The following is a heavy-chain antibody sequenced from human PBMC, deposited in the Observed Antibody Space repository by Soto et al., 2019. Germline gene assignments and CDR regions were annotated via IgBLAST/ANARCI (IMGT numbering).Heavy chain of an antibody. CDR3: ARRLISGLVILRYFYYYALDV. V-gene: IGHV1-69*01. CDR2: IIPMFGTA. Sequence: QVQLVQSGAEVKKPGSSVTVSCKASGGTFSSYALSWVRQAPGQGLEWMGGIIPMFGTANYAQNFQGRVAITADESTSTGYMELSSLTSDDTAVYYCARRLISGLVILRYFYYYALDVWGQGTTVTVSS. CDR1: GGTFSSYA. D-gene: IGHD3-3*01. J-gene: IGHJ6*02.